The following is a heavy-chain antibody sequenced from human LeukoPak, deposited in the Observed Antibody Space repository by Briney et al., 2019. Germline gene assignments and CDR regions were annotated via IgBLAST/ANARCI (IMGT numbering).Heavy chain of an antibody. J-gene: IGHJ5*02. D-gene: IGHD6-19*01. Sequence: GGSLRLSCAASGFIFSTYWMSWVRQVPGKGLEWVSAISGSGGSTYYADSVKGRFTISRDNSKNTLYLQMNSLRAEDTAVYYCAKDHSGWYYNWFDPWGQGTLVTVSS. CDR1: GFIFSTYW. CDR3: AKDHSGWYYNWFDP. V-gene: IGHV3-23*01. CDR2: ISGSGGST.